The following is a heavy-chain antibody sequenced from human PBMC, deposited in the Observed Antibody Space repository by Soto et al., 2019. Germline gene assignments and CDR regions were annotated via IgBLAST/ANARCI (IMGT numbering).Heavy chain of an antibody. V-gene: IGHV3-23*01. D-gene: IGHD2-2*01. CDR3: AKGVVPAAPYYYYYYRDV. J-gene: IGHJ6*03. CDR2: ISGSGGST. Sequence: EVQLLESGGGLVQPGGSLRLSCAASGFTFSSYAMSWVRQAPGKGLEWVSAISGSGGSTYYADSVKGRFTISRDNSKNTLYLQMNSLRAEDTAVYYCAKGVVPAAPYYYYYYRDVWGKGTTVTVSS. CDR1: GFTFSSYA.